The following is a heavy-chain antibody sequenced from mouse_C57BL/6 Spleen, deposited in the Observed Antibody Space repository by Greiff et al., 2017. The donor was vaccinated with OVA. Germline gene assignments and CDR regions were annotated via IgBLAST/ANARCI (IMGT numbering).Heavy chain of an antibody. CDR2: IYTGDGDT. Sequence: QVQLQQSGPELVKPGASVKISCKASGYAFSSSWMNWVKQRPGKGLEWIGRIYTGDGDTNYNGKFKGKATLTADKSSSTAYMQLCSLTSEDSAVDFCAGYYDGLGYWGQGTTLTVSS. D-gene: IGHD1-1*01. J-gene: IGHJ2*01. CDR1: GYAFSSSW. CDR3: AGYYDGLGY. V-gene: IGHV1-82*01.